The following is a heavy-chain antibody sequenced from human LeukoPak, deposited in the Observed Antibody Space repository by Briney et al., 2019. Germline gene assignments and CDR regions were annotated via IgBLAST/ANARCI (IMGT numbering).Heavy chain of an antibody. CDR3: ARDYPDY. Sequence: GGSLRLSCAASGFTFSSYWTSWVRQAPGKGLEWVANIKKDGGEKYYVDSVKGRFTISRDNAKNSLYLQMNSLRAEDTAVYYCARDYPDYWGQGTLVTVSS. CDR1: GFTFSSYW. J-gene: IGHJ4*02. CDR2: IKKDGGEK. V-gene: IGHV3-7*01.